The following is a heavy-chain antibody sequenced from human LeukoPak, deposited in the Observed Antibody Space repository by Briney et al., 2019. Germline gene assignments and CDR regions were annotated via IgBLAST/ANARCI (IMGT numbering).Heavy chain of an antibody. CDR3: ARHDGSGQYFQH. D-gene: IGHD6-19*01. Sequence: PSETLSLTCTVSDGSISSNNYFWGWIRQPPGKGLEWIGTIYYSGSTYYNPSLKSRVTISVDTSKNQFSLRLSSVTAADTAVYYCARHDGSGQYFQHWGQGTLVTVSS. J-gene: IGHJ1*01. V-gene: IGHV4-39*01. CDR2: IYYSGST. CDR1: DGSISSNNYF.